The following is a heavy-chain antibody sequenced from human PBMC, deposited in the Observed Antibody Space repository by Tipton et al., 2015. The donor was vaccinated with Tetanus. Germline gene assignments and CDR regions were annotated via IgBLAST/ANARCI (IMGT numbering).Heavy chain of an antibody. CDR2: IYHSGST. CDR1: GGSISSGGYS. Sequence: LRLSCAVSGGSISSGGYSWSWIRQPPGKGLEWIGYIYHSGSTYYNPSLKSRVTISADRSKNQFSLKLSSVTAADTAVYYCARVVIWFGAPPSHFDYWGQGTLVTVSS. CDR3: ARVVIWFGAPPSHFDY. V-gene: IGHV4-30-2*01. D-gene: IGHD3-10*01. J-gene: IGHJ4*02.